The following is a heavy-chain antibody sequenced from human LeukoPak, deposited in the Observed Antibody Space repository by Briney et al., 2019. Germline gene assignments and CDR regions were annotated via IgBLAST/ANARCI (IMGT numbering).Heavy chain of an antibody. D-gene: IGHD3-3*01. CDR2: ISAYNGNT. J-gene: IGHJ4*02. CDR1: GYTFTSYG. V-gene: IGHV1-18*01. Sequence: VASVKVSCKASGYTFTSYGISWVRQAPGQGLEWMGWISAYNGNTNYAQKLQGRVTMTRDTSISTAYMELSRLRSDDTAVYYCAREHIPDYDFCIDYRGQGTLVTVSS. CDR3: AREHIPDYDFCIDY.